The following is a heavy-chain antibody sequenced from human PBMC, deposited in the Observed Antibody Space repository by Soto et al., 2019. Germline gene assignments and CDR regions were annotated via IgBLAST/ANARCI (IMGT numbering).Heavy chain of an antibody. CDR1: GFTVSNNY. V-gene: IGHV3-66*01. CDR2: IFSDGST. J-gene: IGHJ4*02. CDR3: ARDPFQVFGY. Sequence: EVQVVESGGGLVQPGGSLRLSCAASGFTVSNNYMSWFRQAPGKGLEWISVIFSDGSTYYADSVKGRFTISRDNSENTLYLQINSLKAEDTDVYYCARDPFQVFGYWGQGTLVTVSS.